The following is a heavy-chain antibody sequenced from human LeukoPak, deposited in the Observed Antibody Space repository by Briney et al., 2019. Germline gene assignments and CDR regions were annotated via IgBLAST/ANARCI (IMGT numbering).Heavy chain of an antibody. D-gene: IGHD4-11*01. Sequence: PGRSLRLSCAASGFTYSHYGMHWVRQAPGKGLEWVAVIWSDATEKYYGDAVKGRFTISRDNSRNTLYLQMNSLRVEDTAVYYCAKDAQRGFDYSNSLEYWGQGTPVTVSS. CDR1: GFTYSHYG. V-gene: IGHV3-33*06. CDR3: AKDAQRGFDYSNSLEY. J-gene: IGHJ4*02. CDR2: IWSDATEK.